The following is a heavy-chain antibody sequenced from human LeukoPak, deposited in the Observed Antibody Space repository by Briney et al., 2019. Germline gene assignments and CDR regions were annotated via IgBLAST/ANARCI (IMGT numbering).Heavy chain of an antibody. V-gene: IGHV3-21*01. D-gene: IGHD6-19*01. Sequence: GGSLRLSCAASGFTFSSYSMNWVRQAPGKGLEWVSSISSSSYIYYADSVKGRFTISRDNAKNSLYLQMNSLRSEDTAVYYCARETPDSSGWDWGQGTLVTVSS. CDR2: ISSSSYI. J-gene: IGHJ4*02. CDR3: ARETPDSSGWD. CDR1: GFTFSSYS.